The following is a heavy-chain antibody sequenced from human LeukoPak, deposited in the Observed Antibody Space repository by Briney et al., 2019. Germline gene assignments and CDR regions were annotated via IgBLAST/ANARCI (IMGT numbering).Heavy chain of an antibody. CDR2: IYYSGST. J-gene: IGHJ4*02. CDR3: ARDNHRVYGSGPTGFDY. D-gene: IGHD3-10*01. CDR1: GGSISGYY. V-gene: IGHV4-59*12. Sequence: PSETLSLTCTVSGGSISGYYWSWIRQPPGKGLEWIGYIYYSGSTYYNPSLKSRVTISVDTSKNQFSLKLSSVTAADTAVYYCARDNHRVYGSGPTGFDYWGQGTLVTVSS.